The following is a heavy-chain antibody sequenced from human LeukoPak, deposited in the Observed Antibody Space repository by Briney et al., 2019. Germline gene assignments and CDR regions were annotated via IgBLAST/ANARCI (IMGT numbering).Heavy chain of an antibody. V-gene: IGHV3-33*08. D-gene: IGHD2-15*01. CDR2: IWYDGNNK. Sequence: GGSLRLSCAASGFPFSTYAMHWVRQAPGKGLEWVAVIWYDGNNKYYPDSVKGRFTVSRDNSKNMVYLQMNSLKIEDTAVYYCIKQALSCSGGRCYYDYWGQGTLVTVSS. CDR1: GFPFSTYA. J-gene: IGHJ4*02. CDR3: IKQALSCSGGRCYYDY.